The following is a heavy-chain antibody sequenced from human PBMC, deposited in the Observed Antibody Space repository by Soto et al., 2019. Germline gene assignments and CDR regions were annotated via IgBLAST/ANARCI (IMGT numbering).Heavy chain of an antibody. CDR1: GFNFGREA. CDR3: AKDWGLGM. Sequence: PGGSLRLSCAASGFNFGREAMSWVRQDPGKGLQWVASISYDGSDTLYINPVKGRFTISRDNSKRTVDLQMKSLKPADTAVYYCAKDWGLGMWGQGTQVTVSS. CDR2: ISYDGSDT. D-gene: IGHD3-16*01. J-gene: IGHJ4*02. V-gene: IGHV3-30-3*01.